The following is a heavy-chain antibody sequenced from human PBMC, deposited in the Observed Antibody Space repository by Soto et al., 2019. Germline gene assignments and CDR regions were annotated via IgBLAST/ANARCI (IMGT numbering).Heavy chain of an antibody. CDR2: ISAYNGNT. D-gene: IGHD6-13*01. V-gene: IGHV1-18*01. J-gene: IGHJ5*02. CDR1: GYTFTSYG. Sequence: ASVKVSCKASGYTFTSYGISWVRQAPGQGLEWMGWISAYNGNTNYAQKLQGRVTMTTDTSTSTAYMELRSLRSDDTAVYYCARDSSSSWYEGTTPNWFDPWGQGTLVTVSS. CDR3: ARDSSSSWYEGTTPNWFDP.